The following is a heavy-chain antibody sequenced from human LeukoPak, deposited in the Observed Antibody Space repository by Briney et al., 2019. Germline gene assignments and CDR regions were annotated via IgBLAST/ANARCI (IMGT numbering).Heavy chain of an antibody. J-gene: IGHJ5*02. V-gene: IGHV1-46*01. CDR2: INPSGTRT. D-gene: IGHD1/OR15-1a*01. CDR1: EYTFRNQY. Sequence: ASVEVSCKGSEYTFRNQYMHWVRQAPGQGLEWMGIINPSGTRTTYAKKFQGRVIITRDQPADSVFMELSNLGSNDTAVYFCATDNSNNWEQVSGWWFDPWGQGTLVTVSS. CDR3: ATDNSNNWEQVSGWWFDP.